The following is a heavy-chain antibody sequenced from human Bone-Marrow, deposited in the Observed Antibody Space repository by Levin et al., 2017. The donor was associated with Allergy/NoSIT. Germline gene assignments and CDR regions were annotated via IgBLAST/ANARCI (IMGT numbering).Heavy chain of an antibody. CDR3: TRDLDGETSSYYNDY. D-gene: IGHD3-22*01. V-gene: IGHV3-21*01. CDR2: ISSSGASI. CDR1: GFRFSDYG. J-gene: IGHJ4*02. Sequence: NPGESLKISCTASGFRFSDYGMNWVRRAPGKGLEWVSSISSSGASISYGDSVKGRFTVSRDKAKNSLYLQMNSLGVEDTALYYCTRDLDGETSSYYNDYWGPGTLVTVSS.